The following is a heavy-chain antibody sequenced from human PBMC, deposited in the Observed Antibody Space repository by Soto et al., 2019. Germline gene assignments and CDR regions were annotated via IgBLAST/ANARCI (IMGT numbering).Heavy chain of an antibody. J-gene: IGHJ4*02. V-gene: IGHV3-23*01. CDR3: AFRKSSSWWY. Sequence: GGSLRLSCAASGFTFSSFAMSRVRQAPGKGLEWVSAISGSGGSTYYADSVKGRFTISRDNSKNTLYLQMNSLRAEDTAVYYCAFRKSSSWWYWGQGTLVTVSS. D-gene: IGHD6-13*01. CDR1: GFTFSSFA. CDR2: ISGSGGST.